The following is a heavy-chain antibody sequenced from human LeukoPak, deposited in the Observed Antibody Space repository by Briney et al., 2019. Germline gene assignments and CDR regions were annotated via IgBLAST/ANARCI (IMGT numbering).Heavy chain of an antibody. Sequence: PSETLSLTRTVSGGSISSSSYYWGWIRQPPGKGLEWIGSIYYSGSTYYNPSLKSRVTISVDTSKNQFSLKLSSVTAADTAVYYCARLYYGDYWYFDLWGRGTLVTVSS. D-gene: IGHD4-17*01. J-gene: IGHJ2*01. CDR2: IYYSGST. V-gene: IGHV4-39*01. CDR3: ARLYYGDYWYFDL. CDR1: GGSISSSSYY.